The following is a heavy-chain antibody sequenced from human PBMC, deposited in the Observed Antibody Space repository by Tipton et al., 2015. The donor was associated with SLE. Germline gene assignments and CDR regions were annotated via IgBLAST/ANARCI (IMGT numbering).Heavy chain of an antibody. CDR1: GYTFTGYY. Sequence: QLVQSGAEVKKPGASVKVSCKASGYTFTGYYMHWVRQAPGQGLEWMGWINPNSGGTNYAQKFQGRVTMTRDTSISTAYMELSSLRSDDPAAYYCARLRGSGSYYNPPDYWGQGTLVTVSS. V-gene: IGHV1-2*02. CDR3: ARLRGSGSYYNPPDY. D-gene: IGHD3-10*01. CDR2: INPNSGGT. J-gene: IGHJ4*02.